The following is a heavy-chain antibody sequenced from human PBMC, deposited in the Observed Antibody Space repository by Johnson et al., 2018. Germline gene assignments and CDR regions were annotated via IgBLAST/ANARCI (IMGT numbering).Heavy chain of an antibody. CDR2: ISWNSGSI. Sequence: EVQLVESGGGVVQPGRSLRLSCAASGFTFDDYAMHWVRQAPGKGLEWVSGISWNSGSIGYADSVKGRFTISRDNAKNSLYLQMNSLRGEDTALYYCAKDTGILTVLVVFPDAFDIWGQGTTVTVSS. CDR3: AKDTGILTVLVVFPDAFDI. CDR1: GFTFDDYA. D-gene: IGHD3-22*01. J-gene: IGHJ3*02. V-gene: IGHV3-9*01.